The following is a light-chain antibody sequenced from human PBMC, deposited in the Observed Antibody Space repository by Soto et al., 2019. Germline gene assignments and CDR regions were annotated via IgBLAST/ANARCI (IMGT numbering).Light chain of an antibody. CDR1: QSVRNTY. V-gene: IGKV3-15*01. J-gene: IGKJ4*01. CDR3: QQYGDWPLT. CDR2: GVS. Sequence: EIVMTQSPVTLSVSPGERATLCCRASQSVRNTYLAWYQQKPGQAPRLLISGVSTRAAGIPARFSGSGSGTEFTLTISSLQSEDFAVYYCQQYGDWPLTFGGGTKVEIK.